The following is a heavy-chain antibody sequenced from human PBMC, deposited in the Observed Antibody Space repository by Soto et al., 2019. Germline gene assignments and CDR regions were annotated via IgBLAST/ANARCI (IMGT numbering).Heavy chain of an antibody. Sequence: PGGSLRLSCATSGFTFSISAMHRVRQAPGKGLEWVAVIAYDGRNKYYADSVKGRFTISRDNSKNTLYLQMNSLRIEDTAVYYCARELERVFDYWGQGTLVTVSS. CDR1: GFTFSISA. D-gene: IGHD1-1*01. J-gene: IGHJ4*02. CDR2: IAYDGRNK. CDR3: ARELERVFDY. V-gene: IGHV3-30*04.